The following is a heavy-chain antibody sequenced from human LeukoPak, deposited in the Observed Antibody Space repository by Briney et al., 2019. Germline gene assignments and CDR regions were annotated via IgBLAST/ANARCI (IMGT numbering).Heavy chain of an antibody. J-gene: IGHJ6*02. Sequence: ASVKVSCKASGYTFTSYGISWVRQAPGQGLEWMGWISAYNGNTNYAQKLQGRVTMTRDTSTSTVYMELSSLRSEDTAVYYCARAPMGYGMDVWGQGTTVTVSS. D-gene: IGHD2-8*01. CDR3: ARAPMGYGMDV. CDR2: ISAYNGNT. V-gene: IGHV1-18*01. CDR1: GYTFTSYG.